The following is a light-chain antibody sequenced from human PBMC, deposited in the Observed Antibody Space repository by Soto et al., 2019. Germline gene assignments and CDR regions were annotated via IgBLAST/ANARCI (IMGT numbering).Light chain of an antibody. CDR3: QQSYSKPT. CDR2: AAS. CDR1: ESIGTF. Sequence: DIQMTQSPSSLSASVGDRVTITCRASESIGTFLNWYQQKPGKAPKLLSYAASSLQSGVPSRFSGSGSVTDFTLTISSLRPEDFATYSCQQSYSKPTFGQGTKVEIK. J-gene: IGKJ1*01. V-gene: IGKV1-39*01.